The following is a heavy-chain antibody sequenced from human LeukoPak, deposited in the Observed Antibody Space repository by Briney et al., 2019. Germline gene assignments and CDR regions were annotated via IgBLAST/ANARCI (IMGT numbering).Heavy chain of an antibody. D-gene: IGHD2-2*01. CDR2: MNPKTRNT. Sequence: APVKVSCKASGYTFSSYDINWVRQAAGQGLEWMGWMNPKTRNTGFSQKFQGRVTITRDTSISTAYMELSRLTSEDTGVYYCTRGLPRDGLVVIAAANEYWGQGSLVTVSS. CDR3: TRGLPRDGLVVIAAANEY. J-gene: IGHJ4*02. CDR1: GYTFSSYD. V-gene: IGHV1-8*03.